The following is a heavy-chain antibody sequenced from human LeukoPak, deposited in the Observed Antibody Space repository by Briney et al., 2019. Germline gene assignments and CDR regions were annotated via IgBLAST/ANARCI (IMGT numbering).Heavy chain of an antibody. Sequence: ASVKVSCKTSGYNFDRYTITWVRQAPGQGLEWMGWVSTSNGDTNYAEKFQGRVIMTTETVTKTAYMELRRLRSGDTAMYFCARVSDTSMDTPGFDSWGQGTLVTVSS. J-gene: IGHJ4*02. V-gene: IGHV1-18*01. D-gene: IGHD5-18*01. CDR2: VSTSNGDT. CDR3: ARVSDTSMDTPGFDS. CDR1: GYNFDRYT.